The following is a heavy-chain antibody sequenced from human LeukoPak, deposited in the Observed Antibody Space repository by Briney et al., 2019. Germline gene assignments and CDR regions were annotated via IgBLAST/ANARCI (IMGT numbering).Heavy chain of an antibody. CDR2: IWYDGSNK. CDR3: AREGIEYISSSRKGSYYYYGMDV. D-gene: IGHD6-6*01. J-gene: IGHJ6*02. V-gene: IGHV3-33*01. Sequence: GRSLRLSCAASGFTFSSYGMHWVRQAPGKGLEWVAVIWYDGSNKYHADSVKGRFTISRDNSKNTLYLQMNSLRAEDTAVYYCAREGIEYISSSRKGSYYYYGMDVWGQGTTVTVSS. CDR1: GFTFSSYG.